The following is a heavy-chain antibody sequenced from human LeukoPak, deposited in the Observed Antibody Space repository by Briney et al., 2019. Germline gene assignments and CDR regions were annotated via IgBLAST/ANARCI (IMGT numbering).Heavy chain of an antibody. J-gene: IGHJ4*02. D-gene: IGHD2-15*01. V-gene: IGHV3-33*05. CDR1: GFSFSTYG. CDR3: AKRWSYSHFDY. CDR2: ISYDGSNK. Sequence: GSLRLSCAASGFSFSTYGMHWVRQAPGKGLEWVAVISYDGSNKYYADSVKGRFTISRGNSKNTLYLQMNSLRAEDTAVYYCAKRWSYSHFDYWGQGTLVTVSS.